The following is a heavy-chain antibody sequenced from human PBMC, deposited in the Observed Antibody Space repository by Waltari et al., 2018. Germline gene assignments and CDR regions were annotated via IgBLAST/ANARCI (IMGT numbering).Heavy chain of an antibody. Sequence: QVQLVQSGAEVKKPGSSVKVSCKASGGTFSSYAISWVRQAPGQGLEWMGGTIPILGPANYDQKVQGRVTITADESTSTAYMELGSLRSEDTAVYYCARGRLGELSFRYDYFDYWGQGTLVTVSS. V-gene: IGHV1-69*01. CDR2: TIPILGPA. CDR1: GGTFSSYA. D-gene: IGHD3-16*02. CDR3: ARGRLGELSFRYDYFDY. J-gene: IGHJ4*02.